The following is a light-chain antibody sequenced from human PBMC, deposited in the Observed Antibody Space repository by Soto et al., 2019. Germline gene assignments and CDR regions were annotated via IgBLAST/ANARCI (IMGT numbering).Light chain of an antibody. CDR3: QQYGNSPFT. V-gene: IGKV3-20*01. CDR2: GGS. CDR1: QSVSGSM. J-gene: IGKJ2*01. Sequence: EIVLTQSPGPLSLSPGERATLSCRASQSVSGSMLAWYQQRPGQAPRLLIYGGSSRATDIPARFSGSGSGTDYTLTISSLEPEDFALYYCQQYGNSPFTFGEGTKVEIK.